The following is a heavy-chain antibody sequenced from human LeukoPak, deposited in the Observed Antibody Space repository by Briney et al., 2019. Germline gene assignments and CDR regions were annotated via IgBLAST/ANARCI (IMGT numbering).Heavy chain of an antibody. V-gene: IGHV1-8*01. Sequence: ASVKVSCKASGYTFTSYDINWVRQATGQGLEWMGWMNPNSGNTGYAQKFQGRVTMTRNTSISTAYMELSSLRSEDTAVYYCARGYDFWSGYPTPFDYWGQGTLVTVSS. J-gene: IGHJ4*02. D-gene: IGHD3-3*01. CDR3: ARGYDFWSGYPTPFDY. CDR1: GYTFTSYD. CDR2: MNPNSGNT.